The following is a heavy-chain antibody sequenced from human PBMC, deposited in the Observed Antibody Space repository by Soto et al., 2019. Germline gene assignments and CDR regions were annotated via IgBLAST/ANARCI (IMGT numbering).Heavy chain of an antibody. CDR3: AKDKTITFGGVIVIGGGDY. CDR1: GFTFSSYG. CDR2: ISYDGSNK. Sequence: QVQLVESGGGVVQPGRSLRLSCAASGFTFSSYGMHWVRQAPGKGLEWVAVISYDGSNKYYADSVKGRFTISRDNSKNTLYLQMNSLRAEDTAVYYCAKDKTITFGGVIVIGGGDYWGQGTLVTVSS. J-gene: IGHJ4*02. V-gene: IGHV3-30*18. D-gene: IGHD3-16*02.